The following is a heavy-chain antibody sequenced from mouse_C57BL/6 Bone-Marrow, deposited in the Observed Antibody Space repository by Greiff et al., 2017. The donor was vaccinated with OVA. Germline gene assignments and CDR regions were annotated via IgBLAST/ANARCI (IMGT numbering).Heavy chain of an antibody. Sequence: VQLQQSGAELARPGASVKLSCKASGYTFTSYGISWVKQRTGQGLEWIGEIYPRSGNTYYNEKFKGKATLTADKSSSTAYMELRSLTSEDSAVYFCASPYDYGGSYYFDYWGQGTTLTVSS. CDR1: GYTFTSYG. D-gene: IGHD2-4*01. V-gene: IGHV1-81*01. CDR2: IYPRSGNT. J-gene: IGHJ2*01. CDR3: ASPYDYGGSYYFDY.